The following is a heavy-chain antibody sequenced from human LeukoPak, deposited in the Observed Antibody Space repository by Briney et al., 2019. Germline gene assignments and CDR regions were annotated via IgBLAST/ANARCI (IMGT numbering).Heavy chain of an antibody. D-gene: IGHD2-2*01. J-gene: IGHJ4*02. CDR1: GFTFSNYW. V-gene: IGHV3-74*01. CDR2: INTDGNIT. CDR3: ERKLSGSTSRHFDY. Sequence: GGSLRLSCAASGFTFSNYWMHWVRQAPGKGPVWVSRINTDGNITTYADSVKGRFSISRDNAKNALYLQMNSLRAEDTAVFYCERKLSGSTSRHFDYGGKEPLATVP.